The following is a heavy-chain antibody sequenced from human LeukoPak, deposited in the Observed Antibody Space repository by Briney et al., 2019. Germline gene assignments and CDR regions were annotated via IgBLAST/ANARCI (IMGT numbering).Heavy chain of an antibody. D-gene: IGHD3-10*01. CDR2: MNPNSGNT. CDR3: ARIQKSLTMVRGVIVDAFDI. Sequence: ASVKVSCKASGGTFSSYAISWVRQATGQGLEWMGWMNPNSGNTGYAQKFQGRVTMTRNTSISTAYMELSSLRSEDTAVYYCARIQKSLTMVRGVIVDAFDIWGQGTMVTVSS. CDR1: GGTFSSYA. V-gene: IGHV1-8*02. J-gene: IGHJ3*02.